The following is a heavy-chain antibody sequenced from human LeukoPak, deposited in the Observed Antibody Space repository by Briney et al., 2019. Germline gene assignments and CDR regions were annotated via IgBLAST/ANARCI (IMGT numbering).Heavy chain of an antibody. V-gene: IGHV3-21*01. CDR3: ARLQGGSGWYYFDY. D-gene: IGHD6-19*01. CDR1: GFTFSSYW. J-gene: IGHJ4*02. CDR2: ISTSSSYI. Sequence: GGSLRLSCAASGFTFSSYWMSWVRQAPGKGLEWVSSISTSSSYIYYADSLKGRFTISRDNAKYSLYLQMNSLRAEDTAVYYCARLQGGSGWYYFDYWGQGSLVTVSS.